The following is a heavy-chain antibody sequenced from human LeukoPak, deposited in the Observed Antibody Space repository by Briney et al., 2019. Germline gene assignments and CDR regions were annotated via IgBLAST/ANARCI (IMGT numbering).Heavy chain of an antibody. J-gene: IGHJ4*02. D-gene: IGHD6-19*01. CDR2: INPNSGGT. V-gene: IGHV1-2*02. CDR3: ARDNSGSFGDY. Sequence: ASVKVSCKASGCTFTGYYMHWVRQAPRQGLEWMGWINPNSGGTKYAQKFQGRVTMTRDTSISTAYMELSRLRSDDTAVYYCARDNSGSFGDYWGQGTLVAVSS. CDR1: GCTFTGYY.